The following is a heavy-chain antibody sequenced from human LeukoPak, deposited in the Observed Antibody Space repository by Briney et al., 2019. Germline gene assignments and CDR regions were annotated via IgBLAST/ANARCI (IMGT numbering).Heavy chain of an antibody. CDR2: IYYSGCT. J-gene: IGHJ4*02. D-gene: IGHD6-13*01. Sequence: SETLSLTCTVSGGSISSYYWSWIRQPPGKELEWIGYIYYSGCTNYNPSLKSRVTISVDTSKSQFSLKLTSATAADTAVYYCARGYSSSSYYFDYWDQGTLVTVSS. CDR1: GGSISSYY. CDR3: ARGYSSSSYYFDY. V-gene: IGHV4-59*01.